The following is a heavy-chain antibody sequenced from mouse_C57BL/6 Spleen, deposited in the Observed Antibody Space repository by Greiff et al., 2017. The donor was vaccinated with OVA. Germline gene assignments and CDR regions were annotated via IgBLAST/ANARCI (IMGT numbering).Heavy chain of an antibody. V-gene: IGHV14-2*01. Sequence: EVQLQESGAELVKPGASVKLSCTASGFNIKDYYMHWVKQRTEQGLEWIGRIDPEDGETKYAPKFQGKATITADPSSNTAYLQLSSLTSEDTAVYYCAITTVVARYFDVWGTGTTVTVSS. J-gene: IGHJ1*03. CDR2: IDPEDGET. CDR3: AITTVVARYFDV. D-gene: IGHD1-1*01. CDR1: GFNIKDYY.